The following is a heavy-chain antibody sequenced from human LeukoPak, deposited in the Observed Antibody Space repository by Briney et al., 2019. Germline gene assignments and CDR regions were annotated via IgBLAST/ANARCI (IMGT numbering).Heavy chain of an antibody. D-gene: IGHD3-10*01. CDR1: GGSFSGYY. J-gene: IGHJ4*02. Sequence: SETLSLTCAVYGGSFSGYYWSWIRQPPGKGPEWIGEINHSGSTNYNPSLKSRVTISVDTSKNQFSLKLSSVTAADTAVYYCARAPYYYGHFDYWGQRTLVTVSS. CDR3: ARAPYYYGHFDY. CDR2: INHSGST. V-gene: IGHV4-34*01.